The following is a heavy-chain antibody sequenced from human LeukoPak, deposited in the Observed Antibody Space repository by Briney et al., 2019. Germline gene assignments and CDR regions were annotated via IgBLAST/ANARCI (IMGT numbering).Heavy chain of an antibody. D-gene: IGHD5-12*01. CDR3: ARVEGGYDFGYFDY. CDR2: IYRGGST. J-gene: IGHJ4*02. Sequence: GGSLRLSCAASGFTVSSNYMSWVRQAPGKGLEWVSVIYRGGSTYYADSVKGRFTISRDNSKNTLYLQTNSLRAEDTAVYYCARVEGGYDFGYFDYWGQGTLVTVSS. V-gene: IGHV3-66*01. CDR1: GFTVSSNY.